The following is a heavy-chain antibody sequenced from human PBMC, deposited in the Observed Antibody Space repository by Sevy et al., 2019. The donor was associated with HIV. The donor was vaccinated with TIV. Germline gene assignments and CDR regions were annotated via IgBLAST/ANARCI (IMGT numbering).Heavy chain of an antibody. J-gene: IGHJ3*01. D-gene: IGHD4-17*01. V-gene: IGHV4-30-2*01. CDR3: ARDGGTVTSPGVFDV. Sequence: SETLSLTCAVSGGSISSGSYSWNWIRQPPGKGLEWIGYIFHSGNTYYNPSLKGRVTISVDRSKNQFSLKMTSVTAADTAVYYCARDGGTVTSPGVFDVWGQGTMVTVSS. CDR1: GGSISSGSYS. CDR2: IFHSGNT.